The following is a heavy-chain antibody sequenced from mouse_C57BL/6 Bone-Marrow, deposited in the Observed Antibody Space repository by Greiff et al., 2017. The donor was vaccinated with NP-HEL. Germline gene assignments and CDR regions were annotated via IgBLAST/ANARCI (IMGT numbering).Heavy chain of an antibody. CDR2: INPNNGGN. Sequence: EVKLQESGPELVKPGASVKIPCKASGYTFTDYNMDWVKQRHGKSLEWIGDINPNNGGNIYNQKFKGKATLTVDKSSRPAYMELRSLTSEDTADYDCARRGDGTAGVDYWGQGTTLTVTS. D-gene: IGHD4-1*01. CDR1: GYTFTDYN. V-gene: IGHV1-18*01. J-gene: IGHJ2*01. CDR3: ARRGDGTAGVDY.